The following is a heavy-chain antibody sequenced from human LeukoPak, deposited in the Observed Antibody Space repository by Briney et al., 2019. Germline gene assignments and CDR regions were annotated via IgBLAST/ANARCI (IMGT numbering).Heavy chain of an antibody. J-gene: IGHJ4*02. CDR1: GLTFSDFY. V-gene: IGHV3-11*04. CDR2: ISRDSDAL. D-gene: IGHD3-10*01. Sequence: GGSLRLSCAASGLTFSDFYMSWVRQAPGKGLEWISYISRDSDALYYADSVKGRFTISRDNAKNSLYLQMNSLRAEDTAVYYCVLNYGSGSYYLPLWGQGTLVTVSS. CDR3: VLNYGSGSYYLPL.